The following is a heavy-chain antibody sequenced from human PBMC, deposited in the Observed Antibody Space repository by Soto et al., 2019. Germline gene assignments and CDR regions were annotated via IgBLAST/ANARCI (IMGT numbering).Heavy chain of an antibody. J-gene: IGHJ5*02. V-gene: IGHV4-34*01. D-gene: IGHD5-12*01. Sequence: QVHLQQWGAGLLKPSETLSLTCAVYGGSFIGYYWNWIRQPPGKGLEWIGEANPSGSTNYNPSRKRRVTISVDTSKSQFSLRLSSVTAADTAVYYWARGSDIVATIWGSGWFDPWGQGTLVTVSS. CDR1: GGSFIGYY. CDR3: ARGSDIVATIWGSGWFDP. CDR2: ANPSGST.